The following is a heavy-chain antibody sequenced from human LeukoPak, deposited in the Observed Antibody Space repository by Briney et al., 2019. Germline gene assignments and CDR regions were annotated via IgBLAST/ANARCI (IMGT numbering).Heavy chain of an antibody. J-gene: IGHJ3*02. CDR3: ARGGYSSSWYTVAFDI. CDR1: GGSISSGSYY. V-gene: IGHV4-61*02. CDR2: IYTSGST. Sequence: SQTLSLTCTVSGGSISSGSYYWSWIRQPAGKGLEWIGRIYTSGSTNYNPSLKSRVTMSVDTSKNQFSLKLSSVTAADTAVYYCARGGYSSSWYTVAFDIWGQGTMVTVSS. D-gene: IGHD6-13*01.